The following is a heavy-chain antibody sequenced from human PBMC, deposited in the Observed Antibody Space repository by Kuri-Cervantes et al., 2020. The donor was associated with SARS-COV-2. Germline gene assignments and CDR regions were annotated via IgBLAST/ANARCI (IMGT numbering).Heavy chain of an antibody. CDR2: IIPIFGTA. J-gene: IGHJ4*02. V-gene: IGHV1-69*13. CDR3: ARDSGWGAVAGTSGLVY. Sequence: SVKLSCKASGGTFSSYAISWVRQAPGQGLEWMGGIIPIFGTATYAQTFQGRVTITADESTSTAYMELSSLRSEDTAVYYCARDSGWGAVAGTSGLVYWGQGTLVTVSS. D-gene: IGHD6-19*01. CDR1: GGTFSSYA.